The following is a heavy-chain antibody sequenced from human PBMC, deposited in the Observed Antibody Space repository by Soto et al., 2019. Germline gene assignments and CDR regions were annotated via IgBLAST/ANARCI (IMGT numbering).Heavy chain of an antibody. V-gene: IGHV4-59*08. D-gene: IGHD3-3*01. CDR3: AGFLYYFDY. CDR2: IYYSGST. Sequence: SETLSLTCTVSGVSISSYYWSWIRQPPGKGLEWIGYIYYSGSTNYNPSLKSRVTISVDTSKNQFSLKLSSVTAADTAVYYCAGFLYYFDYWGQGTLVTVSS. CDR1: GVSISSYY. J-gene: IGHJ4*02.